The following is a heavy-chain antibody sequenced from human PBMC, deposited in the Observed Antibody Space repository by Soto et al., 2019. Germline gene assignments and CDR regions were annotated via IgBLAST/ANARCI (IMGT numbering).Heavy chain of an antibody. CDR3: AKETVVGRVAMYDY. V-gene: IGHV3-23*01. D-gene: IGHD2-2*01. CDR1: GFTFSSYA. Sequence: EVQLLESGGGLVKPGGSLRLSCAASGFTFSSYAMSWVGQAPGKGLEWVSAISGSGGSTYYADSVKGRFTISRDNCMNTLYLEINPLRAVDTAVYDFAKETVVGRVAMYDYWGQGTLVTVSS. J-gene: IGHJ4*02. CDR2: ISGSGGST.